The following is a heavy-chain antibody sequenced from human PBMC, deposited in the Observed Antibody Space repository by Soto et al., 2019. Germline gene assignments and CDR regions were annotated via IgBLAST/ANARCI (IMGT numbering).Heavy chain of an antibody. CDR2: IYWNDDK. CDR3: ARGARRYDFLTGYYMYPPDY. V-gene: IGHV2-5*01. D-gene: IGHD3-9*01. J-gene: IGHJ4*02. Sequence: QITLRESGPTLVKPTQTLTLTCTFSGFSLTTSGAGVVWIRQPPGKALEWLALIYWNDDKRYNPSLKNGLTITKDTSKNRVVLTMTNMDPVDTATYYCARGARRYDFLTGYYMYPPDYWGLGTLVTVSS. CDR1: GFSLTTSGAG.